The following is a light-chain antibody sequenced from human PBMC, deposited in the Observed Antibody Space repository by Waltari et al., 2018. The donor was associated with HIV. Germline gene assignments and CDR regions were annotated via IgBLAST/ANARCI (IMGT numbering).Light chain of an antibody. V-gene: IGLV2-23*02. CDR3: CSYARSGIP. J-gene: IGLJ2*01. CDR2: EVS. CDR1: SSDVGSYNL. Sequence: QSALTPPASVSGSFGQSIPISCTGTSSDVGSYNLVSWYQYPPGKAPKFIIYEVSKRPSGGSNRFSGSNAGNTASLTGAGLQAEDEAHYYCCSYARSGIPFGGGTKLTVL.